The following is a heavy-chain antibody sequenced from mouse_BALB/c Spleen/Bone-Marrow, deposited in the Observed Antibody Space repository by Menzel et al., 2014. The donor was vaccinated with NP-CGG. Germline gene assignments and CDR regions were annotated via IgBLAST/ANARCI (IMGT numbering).Heavy chain of an antibody. J-gene: IGHJ2*01. Sequence: VKLVESGTKLVRPGTSVKISCKASGYAFTNYWLGWVKQRPGHGLEWIGDIYPGSGNTYYNEKFKGKATLTADKSSSTAYMQLSGLTSEDSAVYFCTRRRSLDYWGQGTTLTVSS. CDR1: GYAFTNYW. CDR3: TRRRSLDY. V-gene: IGHV1-63*01. CDR2: IYPGSGNT.